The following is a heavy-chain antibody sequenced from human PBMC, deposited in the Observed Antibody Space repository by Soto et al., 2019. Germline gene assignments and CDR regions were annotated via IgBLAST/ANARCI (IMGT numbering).Heavy chain of an antibody. D-gene: IGHD2-15*01. CDR1: GFTFSSYA. CDR3: ARIDCNGGSCRPYSYYDMDV. V-gene: IGHV3-23*01. Sequence: PALSLRLSCAASGFTFSSYAMSWVLQAPGKGLEWVSAISGSGGSTYYADPVKGRFTISRDNSKNTMYLQMNSLRVEDTAVYFCARIDCNGGSCRPYSYYDMDVWGQGTTVTVSS. CDR2: ISGSGGST. J-gene: IGHJ6*02.